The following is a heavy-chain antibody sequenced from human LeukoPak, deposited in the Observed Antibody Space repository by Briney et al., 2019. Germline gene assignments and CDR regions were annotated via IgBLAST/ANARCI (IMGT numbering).Heavy chain of an antibody. Sequence: PGGSLRLSCAASGFTSSSYAMSWVRQAPGEGLEWVSAISGSGGSTYYADSVKGRFTISRDNAKNTLYLQMNSLRAEDTAVYYCARGLSGVRYCSGGSCYPRINYFDYWGQGTLVTVSS. CDR3: ARGLSGVRYCSGGSCYPRINYFDY. CDR1: GFTSSSYA. J-gene: IGHJ4*02. D-gene: IGHD2-15*01. CDR2: ISGSGGST. V-gene: IGHV3-23*01.